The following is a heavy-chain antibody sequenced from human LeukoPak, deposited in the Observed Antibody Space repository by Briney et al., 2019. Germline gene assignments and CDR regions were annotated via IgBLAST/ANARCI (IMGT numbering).Heavy chain of an antibody. D-gene: IGHD3-16*01. V-gene: IGHV3-9*01. CDR1: GFTFDDYA. Sequence: GGSLRLSCPASGFTFDDYAMHWVRQAPGKGLEWVSGISWNSGSIGYADSVKGRFTISRDNAKNSLYLQMNSLRAEETALYYCAKAPSFGSDLDAFDIWGQGTMVTVSS. CDR2: ISWNSGSI. CDR3: AKAPSFGSDLDAFDI. J-gene: IGHJ3*02.